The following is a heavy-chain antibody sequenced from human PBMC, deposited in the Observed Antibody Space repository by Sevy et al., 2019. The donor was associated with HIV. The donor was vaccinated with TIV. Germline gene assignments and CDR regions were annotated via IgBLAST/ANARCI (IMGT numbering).Heavy chain of an antibody. CDR3: AKDIGYISGWCNAFDI. CDR1: GFTFDDYA. D-gene: IGHD6-19*01. CDR2: ISWNSGSI. J-gene: IGHJ3*02. Sequence: GGSLRLSCAASGFTFDDYAMHWVRQAPGKGLEWVSGISWNSGSIGYADSVKGRFTISRDNAKNSLYLQMNSLRAEDTALYYCAKDIGYISGWCNAFDIWGQGTMVTVSS. V-gene: IGHV3-9*01.